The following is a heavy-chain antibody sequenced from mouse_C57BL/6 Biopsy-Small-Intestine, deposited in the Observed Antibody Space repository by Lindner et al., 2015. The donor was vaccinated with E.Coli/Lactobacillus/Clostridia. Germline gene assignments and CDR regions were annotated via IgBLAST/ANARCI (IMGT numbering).Heavy chain of an antibody. J-gene: IGHJ1*01. CDR1: GYTFTSYV. CDR3: ARRGAYYWYFDV. Sequence: VQLQESGPELVKPGASVKMSCKASGYTFTSYVIHWVKQKPGQGLEWIGYINPYTDGSKYNEKFIGKATLTSDTSSTTAYMELSSLTSEDSAVYYCARRGAYYWYFDVWGAGTTVTVSS. CDR2: INPYTDGS. V-gene: IGHV1-14*01. D-gene: IGHD6-5*01.